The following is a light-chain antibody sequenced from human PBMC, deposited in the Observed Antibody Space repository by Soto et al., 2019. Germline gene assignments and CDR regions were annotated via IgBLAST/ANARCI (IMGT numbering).Light chain of an antibody. CDR1: QSVSSY. J-gene: IGKJ5*01. CDR2: DAS. CDR3: QQRSNWPVT. Sequence: EIVLTQSPATLSLSPGERATLSCRASQSVSSYLAWYQQTPGQAPRLLIYDASNRDTGIPARFSGSGSGTDFTLPISRLEPEDFEVYYCQQRSNWPVTFGQGTRLEIK. V-gene: IGKV3-11*01.